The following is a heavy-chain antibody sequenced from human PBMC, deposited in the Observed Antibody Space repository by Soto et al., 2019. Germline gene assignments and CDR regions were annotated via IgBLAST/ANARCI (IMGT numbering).Heavy chain of an antibody. CDR3: ATREGGEYGDPPDYYGRDV. D-gene: IGHD4-17*01. J-gene: IGHJ6*02. Sequence: QVQLVQSGAEVKKPGASVKVSCKASGYTFTSYGISWVRQAPGQGLEWMGWISAYNGNTNYAQKLQGRVTMTTDTTTSTAYMEVRSLRADDTAVYYCATREGGEYGDPPDYYGRDVWGQGTTVTVSS. CDR2: ISAYNGNT. V-gene: IGHV1-18*01. CDR1: GYTFTSYG.